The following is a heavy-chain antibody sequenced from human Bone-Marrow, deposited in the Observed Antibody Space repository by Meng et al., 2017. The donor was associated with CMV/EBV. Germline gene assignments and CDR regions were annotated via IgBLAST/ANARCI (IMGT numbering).Heavy chain of an antibody. CDR3: ARVAGGYSSSWYPYYYYGMDV. Sequence: GSLRLSCTVSGGFISNHYWSWIRQPPGKGLEWIGYIYYSGTTKYNPSLKSRVTISADTSNKQLSLKLRSVTAADTAMYYCARVAGGYSSSWYPYYYYGMDVWGQGTTVTVSS. D-gene: IGHD6-13*01. V-gene: IGHV4-59*11. J-gene: IGHJ6*02. CDR2: IYYSGTT. CDR1: GGFISNHY.